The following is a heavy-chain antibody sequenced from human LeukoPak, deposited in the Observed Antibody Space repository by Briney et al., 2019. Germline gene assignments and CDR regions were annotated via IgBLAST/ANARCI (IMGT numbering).Heavy chain of an antibody. D-gene: IGHD3-3*01. Sequence: SETLSLTCTVSGGSISSGGYYWSWIRPHPRKGLEWIGYIYYSGSTYYNSDLKSRVTISVDTSKNQFSLKLSSVTAADTAVYYCTRGGTIFGVVIGAFDIWGQGTMVTVSS. V-gene: IGHV4-31*03. CDR1: GGSISSGGYY. CDR2: IYYSGST. CDR3: TRGGTIFGVVIGAFDI. J-gene: IGHJ3*02.